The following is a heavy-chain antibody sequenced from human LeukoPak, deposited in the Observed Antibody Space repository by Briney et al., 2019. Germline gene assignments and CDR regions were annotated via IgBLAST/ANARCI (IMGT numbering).Heavy chain of an antibody. CDR3: ATEVTSIVPDY. D-gene: IGHD2-21*02. J-gene: IGHJ4*02. Sequence: GASVKVSCKVSGHTLSELPMYWVRQAPGEGLEWMGGFDPENDERIYAQKFRGRVTMTEDTSTNTAYMELSSLRSDDTAVYYCATEVTSIVPDYWGQETLVTVSS. V-gene: IGHV1-24*01. CDR2: FDPENDER. CDR1: GHTLSELP.